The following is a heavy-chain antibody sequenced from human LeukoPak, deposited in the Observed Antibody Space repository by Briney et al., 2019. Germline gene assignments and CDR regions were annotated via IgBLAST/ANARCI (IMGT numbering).Heavy chain of an antibody. Sequence: IPSETLSLTCTVSGGSISSYYWSWIRQPPGKGLEWIGYIYYSGSTNYNPSLKSRVTISVDTSKNQFSLKLSSVTAADTAVYYCARDPVAVGWFDPWGQGTLVTVSS. CDR1: GGSISSYY. D-gene: IGHD2-15*01. J-gene: IGHJ5*02. CDR3: ARDPVAVGWFDP. CDR2: IYYSGST. V-gene: IGHV4-59*01.